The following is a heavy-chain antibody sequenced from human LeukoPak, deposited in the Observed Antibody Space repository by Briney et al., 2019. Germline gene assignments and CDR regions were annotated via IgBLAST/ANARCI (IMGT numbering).Heavy chain of an antibody. CDR3: ARDRFTMVRGVIITGGFGY. CDR2: ISAYNGNT. CDR1: GYTFTSYG. D-gene: IGHD3-10*01. V-gene: IGHV1-18*01. J-gene: IGHJ4*02. Sequence: ASVKVSCKASGYTFTSYGIRWVRQAPGQGLEWMGWISAYNGNTNYAQKFQGRVTMTTDTSTSTAYMELRSLRSDDTAVYYCARDRFTMVRGVIITGGFGYWGQGTLVTVSS.